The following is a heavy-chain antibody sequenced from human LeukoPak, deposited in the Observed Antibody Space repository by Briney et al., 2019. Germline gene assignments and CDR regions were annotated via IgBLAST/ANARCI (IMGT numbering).Heavy chain of an antibody. CDR1: GYTFTGYY. CDR3: ARGSNSGYDPTHDY. Sequence: ASVKVSCKASGYTFTGYYMHWVRQAPGQGLEWMGWINPNSGGTNYAQKFQGRVTMTRDTSISTAHMELSRLRSDDTAVYYCARGSNSGYDPTHDYWGQGTLVTVSS. D-gene: IGHD5-12*01. CDR2: INPNSGGT. J-gene: IGHJ4*02. V-gene: IGHV1-2*02.